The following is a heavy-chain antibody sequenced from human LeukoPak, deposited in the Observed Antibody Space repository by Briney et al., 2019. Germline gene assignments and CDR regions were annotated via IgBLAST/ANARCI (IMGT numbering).Heavy chain of an antibody. CDR1: GFTFRNYW. V-gene: IGHV3-7*03. Sequence: HPGGSLRLSCAASGFTFRNYWMSWVRQAPGTGLEWVANIKQDGSDRNYVTSVRGRFTISRDNSKNTLYLQMNSLRAEDTAVYYCAKEGGRYPSTDFDYWGQGTLVTVSS. CDR3: AKEGGRYPSTDFDY. D-gene: IGHD1-14*01. CDR2: IKQDGSDR. J-gene: IGHJ4*02.